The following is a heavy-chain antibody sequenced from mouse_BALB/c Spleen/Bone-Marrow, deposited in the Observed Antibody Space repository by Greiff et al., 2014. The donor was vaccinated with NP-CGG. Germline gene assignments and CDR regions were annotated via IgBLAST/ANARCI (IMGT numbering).Heavy chain of an antibody. CDR1: GFTFRSFG. Sequence: DVQLVESGGGLVQPGGSRKLSCAASGFTFRSFGMHWVRQAPEKGLEWVAYISSDSSAVYYADTVKGRFTISRDNPENTLFLQMTSLRSEDTAMYYCTRGGNWDDFDYWGQGTTLTVSS. V-gene: IGHV5-17*02. J-gene: IGHJ2*01. CDR3: TRGGNWDDFDY. CDR2: ISSDSSAV. D-gene: IGHD4-1*01.